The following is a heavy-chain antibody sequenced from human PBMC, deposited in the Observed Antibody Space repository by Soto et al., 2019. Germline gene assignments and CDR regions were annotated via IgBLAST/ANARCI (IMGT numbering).Heavy chain of an antibody. CDR1: GGSLTNYY. CDR3: ARDNNDFWSLYPLAFDY. CDR2: VSTSGNV. V-gene: IGHV4-4*07. D-gene: IGHD3-3*01. Sequence: PSETLSLTCTFSGGSLTNYYWSCIRQPSGNGLEWIGRVSTSGNVVSKASLRSRLPMSVDTSKNQSSLRLTSVTAADTAVYYCARDNNDFWSLYPLAFDYWGQGALVTVSS. J-gene: IGHJ4*02.